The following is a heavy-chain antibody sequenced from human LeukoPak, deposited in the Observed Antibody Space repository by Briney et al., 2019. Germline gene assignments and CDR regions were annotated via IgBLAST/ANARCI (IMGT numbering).Heavy chain of an antibody. J-gene: IGHJ5*02. Sequence: GGSLRLSCAASGFTFSTYSMNWVRQAPGRGPEWVSYITSSSGTIYYADSVRGRFTISRDNAHNSLYLRMNSLRVEGTAVYYCARSPQHSGYYHNWFDPWGQGTLVTVSS. D-gene: IGHD3-22*01. CDR1: GFTFSTYS. CDR3: ARSPQHSGYYHNWFDP. V-gene: IGHV3-48*04. CDR2: ITSSSGTI.